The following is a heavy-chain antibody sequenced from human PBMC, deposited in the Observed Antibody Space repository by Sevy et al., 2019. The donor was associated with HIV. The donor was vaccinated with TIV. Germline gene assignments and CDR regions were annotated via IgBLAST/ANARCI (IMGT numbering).Heavy chain of an antibody. J-gene: IGHJ4*02. CDR2: ISGSGGST. V-gene: IGHV3-23*01. CDR1: GFTFSSYA. D-gene: IGHD3-10*01. Sequence: GGSLRLSCAASGFTFSSYAMSWVRQAPGKGLEWVSAISGSGGSTYYADSVKGRLTISRDNSKNTLYLQMNSLRAEDTAVYYCAKTLLWFGELLDYWGQGTLVTVSS. CDR3: AKTLLWFGELLDY.